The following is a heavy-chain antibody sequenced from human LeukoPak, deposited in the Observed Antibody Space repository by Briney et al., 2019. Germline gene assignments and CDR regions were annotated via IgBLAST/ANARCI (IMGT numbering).Heavy chain of an antibody. Sequence: SVKVSCKASGYTFTSYDINWVRQSSGQGVEGMGWMNPNSGDTGSAQKLQARVTMTSNTSIRTAYIELSSLSSEDPDVYYCARKYYYGSGSYGPYSYYYIDVWGKGTTVTVSS. CDR1: GYTFTSYD. V-gene: IGHV1-8*01. CDR3: ARKYYYGSGSYGPYSYYYIDV. D-gene: IGHD3-10*01. CDR2: MNPNSGDT. J-gene: IGHJ6*03.